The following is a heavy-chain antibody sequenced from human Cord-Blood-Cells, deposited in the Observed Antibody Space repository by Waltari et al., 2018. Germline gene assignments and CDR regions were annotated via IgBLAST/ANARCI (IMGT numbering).Heavy chain of an antibody. CDR1: GGSFSGYY. D-gene: IGHD2-21*02. V-gene: IGHV4-34*01. CDR2: INHSGST. Sequence: QVQLQQWGAGLLKPSETLSLTCAVYGGSFSGYYWSWIRQPPGKGLEWIGEINHSGSTNYNPSLKSRVIISVDTSKNQFSLKLSSVTAADTAVYYCARGPNIVVVTVPFDYWGQGTLVTVSS. J-gene: IGHJ4*02. CDR3: ARGPNIVVVTVPFDY.